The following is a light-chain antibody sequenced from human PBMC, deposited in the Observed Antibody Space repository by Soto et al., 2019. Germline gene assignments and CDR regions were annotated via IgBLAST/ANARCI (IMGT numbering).Light chain of an antibody. CDR3: QQYESLPLT. Sequence: IHMTQSPSSLSASVGDRVTITCRASQSISSYLNWYQQKPGKAPKLLIYDASDLETGVPSRFSGSGSGTGFTFTISSLQPEDFATYYCQQYESLPLTFGQGTRLEIK. CDR1: QSISSY. CDR2: DAS. J-gene: IGKJ5*01. V-gene: IGKV1-33*01.